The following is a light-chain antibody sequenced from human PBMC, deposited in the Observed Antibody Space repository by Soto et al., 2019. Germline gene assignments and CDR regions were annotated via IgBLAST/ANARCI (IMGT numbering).Light chain of an antibody. CDR2: DAS. CDR1: QTVRNN. V-gene: IGKV3-11*01. CDR3: QQHSNWPLT. Sequence: EIVLTQSPATLSLSPGERATLSCRASQTVRNNLAWYQQRPGQAPRLLIYDASSRATGIPARFSGSGSGTGFTLTISSLEPEDFAVYYCQQHSNWPLTFGGGTKVELK. J-gene: IGKJ4*01.